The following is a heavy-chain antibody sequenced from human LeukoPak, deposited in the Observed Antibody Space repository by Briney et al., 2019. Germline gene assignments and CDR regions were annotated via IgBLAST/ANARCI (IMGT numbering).Heavy chain of an antibody. D-gene: IGHD2-2*01. Sequence: SETLSLTCTVSGGSISSYYWSWIRQPPGKGLERIGYIYYSGSTNYNPSLKSRVTISVDTSKNQFSLKLSSVTAADTAVYYCARHGEVVVVPAAIGSGWFDPWGQGTLVTVSS. CDR2: IYYSGST. CDR1: GGSISSYY. CDR3: ARHGEVVVVPAAIGSGWFDP. V-gene: IGHV4-59*08. J-gene: IGHJ5*02.